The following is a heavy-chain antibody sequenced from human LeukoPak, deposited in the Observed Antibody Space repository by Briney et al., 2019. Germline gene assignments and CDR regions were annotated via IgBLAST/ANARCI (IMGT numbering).Heavy chain of an antibody. CDR3: VSQRDHRVAVAGSFDN. J-gene: IGHJ4*02. CDR2: ISPVGNYI. D-gene: IGHD6-19*01. Sequence: SGGSLRLSCAASGFTFSNFAMSWVRQTPGTGLAWLSAISPVGNYIYYADSVKGRFTTSRDNSKNTLYLQMTSLRVEDTAVYFCVSQRDHRVAVAGSFDNWGQGTLISVSP. CDR1: GFTFSNFA. V-gene: IGHV3-23*01.